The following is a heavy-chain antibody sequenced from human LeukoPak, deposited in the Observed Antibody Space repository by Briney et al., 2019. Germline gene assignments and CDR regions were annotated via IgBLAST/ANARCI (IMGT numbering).Heavy chain of an antibody. D-gene: IGHD3-22*01. CDR1: GGTFSSYA. J-gene: IGHJ6*03. V-gene: IGHV1-69*05. Sequence: SVKVSCKASGGTFSSYAISWVRQAPGQGLEWMGGIIPIFGTANYAQKFQGRVTITTDESTGTAYMELSSLRSEDTAVYYCARGISYYDSSGFPSPHYYYMDVWGKGTTVTVSS. CDR3: ARGISYYDSSGFPSPHYYYMDV. CDR2: IIPIFGTA.